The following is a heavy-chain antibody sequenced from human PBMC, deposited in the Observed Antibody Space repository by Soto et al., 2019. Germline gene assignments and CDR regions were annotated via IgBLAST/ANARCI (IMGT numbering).Heavy chain of an antibody. J-gene: IGHJ2*01. CDR1: GFAFANAW. D-gene: IGHD3-22*01. Sequence: GGSLRLSCATSGFAFANAWMSWFRQAPGKGLEWVGRIKSKADGGTTDFPAPVKGRFTISRDDSKRTLYLQLNSLRTEDTAVYYCTTSANYYDSSRYRGYFDLWGRGTLVTVSS. CDR3: TTSANYYDSSRYRGYFDL. V-gene: IGHV3-15*01. CDR2: IKSKADGGTT.